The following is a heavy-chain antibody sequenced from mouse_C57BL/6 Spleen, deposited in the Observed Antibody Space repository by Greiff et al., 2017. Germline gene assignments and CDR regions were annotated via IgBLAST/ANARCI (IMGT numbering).Heavy chain of an antibody. J-gene: IGHJ1*03. CDR3: AKALELGGGGYFDV. CDR1: GFSLTSYG. Sequence: QVQLQQSGPGLVQPSQSLSITCTVSGFSLTSYGVHWVRQSPGKGLEWLGVIWRGGSTDYNAAFMSRLSITKDNSKSQVFFKMNSLQADDTAIYYCAKALELGGGGYFDVWGTGTTVTVSA. V-gene: IGHV2-5*01. CDR2: IWRGGST. D-gene: IGHD4-1*01.